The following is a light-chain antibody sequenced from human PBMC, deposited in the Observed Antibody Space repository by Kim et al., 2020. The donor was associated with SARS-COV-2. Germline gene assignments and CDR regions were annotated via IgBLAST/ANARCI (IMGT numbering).Light chain of an antibody. J-gene: IGLJ2*01. CDR3: VAWDDSLSAVL. CDR1: SSNIGSNY. V-gene: IGLV1-47*01. CDR2: RNN. Sequence: QSLLTQPPSASGTPGQRVTISCSGSSSNIGSNYVYWYQQLPGTAPKLLIYRNNQRPSGVPDRFSGSKSGTSGSLAISGLRSEDEADYYCVAWDDSLSAVLFGGGTQLTVL.